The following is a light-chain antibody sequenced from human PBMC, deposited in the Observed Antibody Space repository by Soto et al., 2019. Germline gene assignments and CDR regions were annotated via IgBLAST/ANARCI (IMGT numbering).Light chain of an antibody. CDR2: GAS. CDR1: QSVSSN. J-gene: IGKJ1*01. Sequence: EIVMTQSPATLSVSPGERATLSCRASQSVSSNLAWYQQKPGQAPRLLIYGASTRATGIPARFSGSGSGTEFTLTISSLQSEDYATYYCQKYNSVPRTFGQGTKVEVK. V-gene: IGKV3-15*01. CDR3: QKYNSVPRT.